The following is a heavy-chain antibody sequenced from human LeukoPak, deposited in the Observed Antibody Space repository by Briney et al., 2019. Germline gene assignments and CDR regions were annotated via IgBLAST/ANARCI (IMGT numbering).Heavy chain of an antibody. Sequence: GGSLRLSCAASGFTFSSYAMSWVRQAPGKGLEWVLAISGSGGSTYYADSVKGRFTISRDNSKNTLYLQMNSLRAEDTAVYYCAKALEMATLGSDYWGQGTLVTVSS. CDR1: GFTFSSYA. D-gene: IGHD5-24*01. V-gene: IGHV3-23*01. CDR2: ISGSGGST. J-gene: IGHJ4*02. CDR3: AKALEMATLGSDY.